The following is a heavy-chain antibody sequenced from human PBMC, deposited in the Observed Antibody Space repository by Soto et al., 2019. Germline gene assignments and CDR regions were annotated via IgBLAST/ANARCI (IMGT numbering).Heavy chain of an antibody. D-gene: IGHD3-16*01. CDR3: ASYRGALYFEP. V-gene: IGHV4-30-4*08. CDR2: IYYTGTT. J-gene: IGHJ4*02. CDR1: GGSISSGDYY. Sequence: TLSLTCTVSGGSISSGDYYWSWIRQHPGKGLEWIGYIYYTGTTFYNPSLGGRVSMSVETSKSQFSLKLTSVTVADTAVHYCASYRGALYFEPWRPGILVTVSS.